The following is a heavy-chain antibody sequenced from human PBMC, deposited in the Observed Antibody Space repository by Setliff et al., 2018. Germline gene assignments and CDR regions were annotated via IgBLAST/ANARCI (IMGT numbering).Heavy chain of an antibody. J-gene: IGHJ4*02. Sequence: GGSLRLSCAASGFSFSNYWMHWVRQAPGKGLVWVSRINRDGSSTNYADSVKGQFTVSRDNSKNTLYLQMNSLRADDTAVYYCRLWFAETWRDYWGQGTLVTVSS. V-gene: IGHV3-74*01. CDR3: RLWFAETWRDY. CDR1: GFSFSNYW. CDR2: INRDGSST. D-gene: IGHD3-10*01.